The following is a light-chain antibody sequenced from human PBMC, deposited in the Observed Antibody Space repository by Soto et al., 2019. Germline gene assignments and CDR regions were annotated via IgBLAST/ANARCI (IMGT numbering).Light chain of an antibody. Sequence: EIGMTQSPATLSVSPGERATLSCRASQSINSNLAWYQQKPCQAPRLLIYGASTRATGLPARFSGSGSGTEFTLIISSLQSEDSAVYYCQQYDNWPITFGQGTRLEIK. V-gene: IGKV3-15*01. CDR2: GAS. CDR1: QSINSN. J-gene: IGKJ5*01. CDR3: QQYDNWPIT.